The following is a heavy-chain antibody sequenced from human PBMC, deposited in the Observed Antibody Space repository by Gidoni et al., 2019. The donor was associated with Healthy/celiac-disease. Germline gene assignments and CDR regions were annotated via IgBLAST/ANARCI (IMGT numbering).Heavy chain of an antibody. V-gene: IGHV3-33*01. D-gene: IGHD6-19*01. J-gene: IGHJ4*02. CDR2: IWYDGSNK. CDR3: ARDGRIAVAGPYYFDY. Sequence: QVQLVESGGGVVQPGRSLRLSCAASGFTFSSYGMHWVRQAPGKGLDGVAVIWYDGSNKYYADSVKGRFTISRDNSKNTLYLQMNSLRAEDTAVYYCARDGRIAVAGPYYFDYWGQGTLVTVSS. CDR1: GFTFSSYG.